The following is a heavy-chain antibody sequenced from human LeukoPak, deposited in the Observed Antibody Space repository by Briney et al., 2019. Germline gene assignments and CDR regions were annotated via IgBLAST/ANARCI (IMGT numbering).Heavy chain of an antibody. J-gene: IGHJ4*02. CDR3: AKVVAVAGTYYFDY. V-gene: IGHV3-23*01. Sequence: GGSLRLPCAASGFTFSSYAMSWVRQAPGKGLEWVSAISGSGGSTYYADSVKGWFTISRDNSKNTLYLRMNSLRAEDTAVYYCAKVVAVAGTYYFDYWGQGTLVTVSS. CDR2: ISGSGGST. D-gene: IGHD6-19*01. CDR1: GFTFSSYA.